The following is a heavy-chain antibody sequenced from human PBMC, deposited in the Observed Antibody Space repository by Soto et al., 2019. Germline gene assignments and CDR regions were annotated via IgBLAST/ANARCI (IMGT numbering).Heavy chain of an antibody. J-gene: IGHJ4*02. CDR3: AREGGYYYGSGSQLRYFDY. D-gene: IGHD3-10*01. Sequence: GGSLRLSCAASGFTFSSYAMHWVRQAPGKGLEWVAVISYDGSNKYYADSVKGRFTISRDNSKNTLYLQMNSLRAEDTAVYYCAREGGYYYGSGSQLRYFDYWGQGTLVTVSS. CDR2: ISYDGSNK. CDR1: GFTFSSYA. V-gene: IGHV3-30-3*01.